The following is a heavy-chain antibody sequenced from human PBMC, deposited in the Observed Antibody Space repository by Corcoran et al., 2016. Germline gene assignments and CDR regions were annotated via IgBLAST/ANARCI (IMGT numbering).Heavy chain of an antibody. CDR2: IYWDDDR. V-gene: IGHV2-5*02. J-gene: IGHJ3*02. D-gene: IGHD3-16*02. CDR3: AHIMITFGGVIDPFDAFDI. Sequence: QITLKESGPTLVKPTQTLTLTCTFSGFSLSTRGVGVGWIRQPPGKALEWLSLIYWDDDRRYSPSLKSRLAITKDTSKNQVVLIMTNMDPVDTATYYCAHIMITFGGVIDPFDAFDIWGQGTMVTVSS. CDR1: GFSLSTRGVG.